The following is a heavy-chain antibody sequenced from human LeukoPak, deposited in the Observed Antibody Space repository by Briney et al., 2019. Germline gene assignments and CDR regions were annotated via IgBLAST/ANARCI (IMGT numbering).Heavy chain of an antibody. Sequence: GASVKVSCKASGYTFTGYYMHWVRQAPGQGLEWMGWINPNSGGTNYAQKFQGRVTMTRDTSISTAYMELSRLRSDDTAVYYCARGRFHCSSTSCWDYFDYWGQGTLVTVSS. V-gene: IGHV1-2*02. CDR2: INPNSGGT. CDR3: ARGRFHCSSTSCWDYFDY. J-gene: IGHJ4*02. CDR1: GYTFTGYY. D-gene: IGHD2-2*01.